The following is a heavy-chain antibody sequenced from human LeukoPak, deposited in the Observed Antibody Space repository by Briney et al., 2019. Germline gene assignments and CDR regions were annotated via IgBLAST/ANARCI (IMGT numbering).Heavy chain of an antibody. D-gene: IGHD5-12*01. Sequence: WASMKVSCKASGYTFTGYYMHWVRQAPGQGLEWMGWINPNSGGTNYAQKFQGRVTMTRDTSISTAYMELSRLRSDDTAVYYCARVYLSVDIVATTSDYWGQGTLVTVSS. CDR2: INPNSGGT. V-gene: IGHV1-2*02. CDR1: GYTFTGYY. J-gene: IGHJ4*02. CDR3: ARVYLSVDIVATTSDY.